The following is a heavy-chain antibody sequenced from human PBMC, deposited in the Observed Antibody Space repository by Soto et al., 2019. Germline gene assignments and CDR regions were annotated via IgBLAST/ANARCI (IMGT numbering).Heavy chain of an antibody. V-gene: IGHV1-18*01. Sequence: QVQLVQSGAEVKKPGASVKVSCKASGYTFTSYGISWVRQAPGQGLEWMGWISAYNGNINYAQKLQGRVTMTTDTSTSTANMEMRRLRSDDTAVYYCARGAGISIFGVVIMAAFDIWGQGTMVTVSS. CDR3: ARGAGISIFGVVIMAAFDI. J-gene: IGHJ3*02. CDR1: GYTFTSYG. D-gene: IGHD3-3*01. CDR2: ISAYNGNI.